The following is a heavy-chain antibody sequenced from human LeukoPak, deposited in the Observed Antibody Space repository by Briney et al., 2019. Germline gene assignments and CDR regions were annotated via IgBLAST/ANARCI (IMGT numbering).Heavy chain of an antibody. CDR2: IYYSGST. CDR3: ARGDYGDYWIDY. CDR1: GGSISSSSYY. D-gene: IGHD4-17*01. V-gene: IGHV4-39*07. Sequence: PSETLSLTCTVSGGSISSSSYYWGWIRQPPGKGLEWIGSIYYSGSTNYNPSLKSRVTISVDTSKNQFSLKLSSVTAADTAVYYCARGDYGDYWIDYWGQGTLVTVSS. J-gene: IGHJ4*02.